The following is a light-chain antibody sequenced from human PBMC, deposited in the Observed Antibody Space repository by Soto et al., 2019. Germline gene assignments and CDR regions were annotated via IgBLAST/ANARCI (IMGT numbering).Light chain of an antibody. V-gene: IGKV3-11*01. CDR3: QQRSTPMYT. J-gene: IGKJ2*01. CDR1: QSISNC. Sequence: EIVLTQSPATLSLSPEERATVSCSSSQSISNCLAWYQQKPGQTPSLLIYDASNRAIGIPARFSGSGSGTDFTLTINSLEPEDSAVYYCQQRSTPMYTFGQGTKLEIK. CDR2: DAS.